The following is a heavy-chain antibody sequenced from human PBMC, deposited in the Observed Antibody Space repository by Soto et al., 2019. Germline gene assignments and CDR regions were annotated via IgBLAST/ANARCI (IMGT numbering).Heavy chain of an antibody. CDR2: ISSSSSSI. CDR3: AKYTYSSSLDY. D-gene: IGHD6-13*01. J-gene: IGHJ4*02. Sequence: GGSLRLSCAASGFTFSSYNMNWVRQAPGKGLEWVSYISSSSSSIYYADSVKGRSTISRDNAKNSLYLQMNSLRAEDTAVYYCAKYTYSSSLDYWGQGTLVTVSS. V-gene: IGHV3-48*01. CDR1: GFTFSSYN.